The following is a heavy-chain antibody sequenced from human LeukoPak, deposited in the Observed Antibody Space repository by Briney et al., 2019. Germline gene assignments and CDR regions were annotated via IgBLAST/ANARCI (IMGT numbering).Heavy chain of an antibody. CDR2: ISSSSGTM. CDR1: GFTFSSYS. CDR3: ARGGNYYNEAFDI. V-gene: IGHV3-48*01. Sequence: GGSLRLSCAASGFTFSSYSMNWVRQAPGKGLEWISYISSSSGTMLYSDSVKGRFTISRDNARNSLFLPMSSLRAEDTAVYFCARGGNYYNEAFDIWGQGTMVTVSS. J-gene: IGHJ3*02. D-gene: IGHD1-26*01.